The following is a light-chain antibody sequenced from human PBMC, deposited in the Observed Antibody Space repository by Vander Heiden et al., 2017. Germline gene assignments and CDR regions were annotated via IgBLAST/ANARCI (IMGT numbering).Light chain of an antibody. CDR3: CSYADSYPYV. J-gene: IGLJ1*01. CDR1: SSDVGGYNY. V-gene: IGLV2-11*01. CDR2: DVN. Sequence: QSALSQPRSVSGSPGQSVTIPCTGTSSDVGGYNYVSWYQQHPGKAPKVMIYDVNKRPSGVPDRFSSSKSGNTASLTISGLQAEEEADYYCCSYADSYPYVFGTGTKVTIL.